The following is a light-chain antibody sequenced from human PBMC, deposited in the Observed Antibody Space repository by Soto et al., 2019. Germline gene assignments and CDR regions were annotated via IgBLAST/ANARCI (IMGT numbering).Light chain of an antibody. CDR2: DAS. Sequence: EVVLTQSPGTLSLSPGERATLSCSASQSISQSLAWYQQRPGQSPRLLIYDASNRATGIPARFSGSGSGTDFTLTISRLEPEDFAVYYCQQYVTSPEWTFGQGTKVDIK. J-gene: IGKJ1*01. V-gene: IGKV3-20*01. CDR3: QQYVTSPEWT. CDR1: QSISQS.